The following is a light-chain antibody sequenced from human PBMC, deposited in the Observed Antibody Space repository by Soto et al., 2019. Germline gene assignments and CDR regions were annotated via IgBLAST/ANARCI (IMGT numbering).Light chain of an antibody. J-gene: IGLJ3*02. Sequence: QSVLPHPPSVSWAPGHRVTLSCTRNSSNIGAGYDVHWYQQLPGTAPKLLIYGNSNRPSGVPDRFSGSKSDTSASLAITGLQADDEADYYCQSYDGILSGSVFGGGTKVTVL. CDR3: QSYDGILSGSV. V-gene: IGLV1-40*01. CDR1: SSNIGAGYD. CDR2: GNS.